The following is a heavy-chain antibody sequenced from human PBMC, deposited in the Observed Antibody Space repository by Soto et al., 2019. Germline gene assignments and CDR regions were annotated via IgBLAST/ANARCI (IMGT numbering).Heavy chain of an antibody. J-gene: IGHJ6*03. CDR3: TRDSLDILTGYHYYYYYYMDV. Sequence: GGSLRLSCTASGFTFGDYAMSWFRQAPGKGLEWVGFIRSKAYGGTTEYAASVKGRFTISRDDSKSIAYLQMNSLKTEDTAVYYCTRDSLDILTGYHYYYYYYMDVWGKGTTVTVSS. V-gene: IGHV3-49*03. D-gene: IGHD3-9*01. CDR1: GFTFGDYA. CDR2: IRSKAYGGTT.